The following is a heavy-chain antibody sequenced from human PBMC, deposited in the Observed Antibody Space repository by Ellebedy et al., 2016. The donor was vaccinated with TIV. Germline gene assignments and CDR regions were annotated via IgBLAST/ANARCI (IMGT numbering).Heavy chain of an antibody. D-gene: IGHD5/OR15-5a*01. V-gene: IGHV3-74*01. Sequence: GESLKISXAASGFTFRSYWMHWVRQAPGKGLLWVSRINSDGSSTTYADSVKGRFTISRDNTKNTLYLQMNSLTAEDTGVYYCARRSSGYCVGVKCTTDFDYWGQGTLVTVSS. J-gene: IGHJ4*02. CDR2: INSDGSST. CDR3: ARRSSGYCVGVKCTTDFDY. CDR1: GFTFRSYW.